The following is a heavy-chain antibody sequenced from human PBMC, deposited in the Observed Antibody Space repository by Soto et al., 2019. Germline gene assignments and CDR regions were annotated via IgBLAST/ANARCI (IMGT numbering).Heavy chain of an antibody. CDR3: ARGLTYYDILTGYSLPLDV. D-gene: IGHD3-9*01. CDR1: GGSISSGDYY. Sequence: SETLSLTCTVSGGSISSGDYYWSWIRQPPGKGLEWIGYIYYSGSTHYNPSLKSRVTISVDTSKNQFSLKLSSVTAADTAVYYCARGLTYYDILTGYSLPLDVWGQGTTVTVSS. J-gene: IGHJ6*02. V-gene: IGHV4-30-4*01. CDR2: IYYSGST.